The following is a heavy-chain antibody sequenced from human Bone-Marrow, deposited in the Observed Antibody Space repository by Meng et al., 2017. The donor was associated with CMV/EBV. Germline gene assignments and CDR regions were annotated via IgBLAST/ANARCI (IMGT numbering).Heavy chain of an antibody. V-gene: IGHV4-31*03. J-gene: IGHJ4*02. D-gene: IGHD3-22*01. CDR1: GGSISSGGYY. CDR3: ASQERDYYYDSSGYVGY. CDR2: IYYSGST. Sequence: SETLSLTCTVSGGSISSGGYYWSWIRQHPGKGLEWIGYIYYSGSTYYNPSLKSRGTISVDTSKNQFSLKLSSVISADTAGVYCASQERDYYYDSSGYVGYWGQGTLVTVSS.